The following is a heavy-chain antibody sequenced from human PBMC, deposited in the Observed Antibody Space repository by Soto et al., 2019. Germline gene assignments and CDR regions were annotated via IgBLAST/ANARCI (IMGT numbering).Heavy chain of an antibody. Sequence: SDTLSLTCTVSGGSISSSSYYWDWIRQPPGKGLEWIGSIYYSGSTYYNPSLKSRVTISVDTSKNQFSLKLSSVTAADTAVYYCATRVIWLADRGNWFDPWGQGTLVTVSS. CDR1: GGSISSSSYY. V-gene: IGHV4-39*01. D-gene: IGHD3-10*01. J-gene: IGHJ5*02. CDR3: ATRVIWLADRGNWFDP. CDR2: IYYSGST.